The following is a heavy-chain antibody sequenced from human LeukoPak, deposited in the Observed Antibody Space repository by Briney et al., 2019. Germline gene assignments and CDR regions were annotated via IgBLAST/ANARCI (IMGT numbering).Heavy chain of an antibody. Sequence: GGSLRLSCAASGFTFSSYEMNWVRQAPGKGLEWVSYISSSGSTMYYADSVKGRFTISRDNAKNSLYLQMNSLRAEDTAVYYCARVSSGYFYYYYGMDVWGQGTTVTVSS. J-gene: IGHJ6*02. CDR3: ARVSSGYFYYYYGMDV. D-gene: IGHD3-22*01. CDR2: ISSSGSTM. CDR1: GFTFSSYE. V-gene: IGHV3-48*03.